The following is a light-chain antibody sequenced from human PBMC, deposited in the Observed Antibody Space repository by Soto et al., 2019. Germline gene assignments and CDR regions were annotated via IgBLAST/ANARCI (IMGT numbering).Light chain of an antibody. Sequence: EIVMTQSPATLSVSPGERGTLSCRASQTISSNLAWYQRKPGQAPRLLIYGASTRATGIPARFSGSGSGTEFTLTISSLQSEDFAVYYCQQYNDWPLTFGGGTKVDIK. V-gene: IGKV3D-15*01. CDR3: QQYNDWPLT. CDR2: GAS. J-gene: IGKJ4*01. CDR1: QTISSN.